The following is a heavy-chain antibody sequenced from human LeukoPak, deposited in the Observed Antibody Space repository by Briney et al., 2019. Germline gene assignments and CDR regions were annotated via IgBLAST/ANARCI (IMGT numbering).Heavy chain of an antibody. D-gene: IGHD6-13*01. CDR2: ISYDGSNK. Sequence: PGGSLRLSCAASGFTFSSYGMHWVRQAPGKGLEWVAVISYDGSNKYYADSVKGRFTISRDNSKNTLYLQMNSLRAEDTAVYYCATGSPGIATYWGQGTLVTVSS. V-gene: IGHV3-30*03. CDR1: GFTFSSYG. J-gene: IGHJ4*02. CDR3: ATGSPGIATY.